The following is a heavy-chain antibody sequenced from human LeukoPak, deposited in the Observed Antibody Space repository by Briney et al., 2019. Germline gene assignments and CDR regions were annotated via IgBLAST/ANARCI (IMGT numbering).Heavy chain of an antibody. D-gene: IGHD1-1*01. J-gene: IGHJ3*02. V-gene: IGHV3-43*01. CDR2: ISWDGGST. CDR3: AKDWDDPAFDI. CDR1: GFTFDDYT. Sequence: GGSLRLSCAAPGFTFDDYTMHWVRQAPGKGLEWVSLISWDGGSTYYADSVKGRFTISRDNSKNSLYLQMNSLRTEDTALYYCAKDWDDPAFDIWGQGTMVTVSS.